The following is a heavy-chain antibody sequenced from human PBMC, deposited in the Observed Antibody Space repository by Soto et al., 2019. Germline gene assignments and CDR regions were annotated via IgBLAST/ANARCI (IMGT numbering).Heavy chain of an antibody. D-gene: IGHD6-13*01. CDR1: GFSLSTSGMC. Sequence: SGPTLVNPTQTLTLTCTFSGFSLSTSGMCVSWIRQPPGKALEWLALIDWDDDKYYSTSLKTRLTISKDTSKNQVVLTMTNMDPVDTATYYCARIGIAAAGRYYYGMDVWGQGTTVTVSS. CDR2: IDWDDDK. V-gene: IGHV2-70*01. J-gene: IGHJ6*02. CDR3: ARIGIAAAGRYYYGMDV.